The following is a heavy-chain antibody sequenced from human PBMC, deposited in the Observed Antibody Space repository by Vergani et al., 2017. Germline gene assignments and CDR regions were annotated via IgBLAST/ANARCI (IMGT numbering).Heavy chain of an antibody. V-gene: IGHV3-23*01. D-gene: IGHD2-15*01. CDR2: ISGSGGFT. J-gene: IGHJ6*03. Sequence: EVQLLESGGNLVQPGGSLRLSCAASGFTFTNFAMTWVRQAPGEGLEWVSGISGSGGFTYYADSVKGRFTISRDNSKNTMFLQMNNLRAEDTAVYYCAKDVVVVVAATKYDYYYYMDVWGKGTTVTVSS. CDR3: AKDVVVVVAATKYDYYYYMDV. CDR1: GFTFTNFA.